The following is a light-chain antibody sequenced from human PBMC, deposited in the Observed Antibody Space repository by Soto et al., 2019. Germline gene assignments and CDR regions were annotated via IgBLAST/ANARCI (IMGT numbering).Light chain of an antibody. CDR3: QSYDGSSQV. V-gene: IGLV6-57*01. J-gene: IGLJ2*01. CDR1: SGSIASSF. CDR2: DDN. Sequence: NFMLTQPHSVSESLGKTVTISCTRSSGSIASSFVQWNQQRPGSSPTTLIYDDNQRFSGVPDRFSGSIDSSSNSASLTISGLKTEDEAVYFCQSYDGSSQVFGGGTKLSVL.